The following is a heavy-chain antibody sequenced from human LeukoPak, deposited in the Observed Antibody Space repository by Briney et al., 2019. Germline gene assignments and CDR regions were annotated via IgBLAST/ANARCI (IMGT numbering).Heavy chain of an antibody. CDR3: ARSIYSGSYGYWYFDL. V-gene: IGHV1-69*06. CDR2: SIGIFGTA. Sequence: SETVSCKASGGTFSSYAISWVRQAPGHPREWMGGSIGIFGTANYVQKFQGRVTITAYRSTSKAYLELSSLRSADAAVYDCARSIYSGSYGYWYFDLWGRGTLVTVSS. D-gene: IGHD1-26*01. J-gene: IGHJ2*01. CDR1: GGTFSSYA.